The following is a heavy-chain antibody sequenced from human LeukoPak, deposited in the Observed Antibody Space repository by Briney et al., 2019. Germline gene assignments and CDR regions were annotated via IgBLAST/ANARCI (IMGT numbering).Heavy chain of an antibody. J-gene: IGHJ3*01. CDR1: GLTFSSYN. CDR3: ASDVVAAAGTDALDV. V-gene: IGHV3-21*01. D-gene: IGHD6-13*01. Sequence: PGGSLRLSCTASGLTFSSYNMNWVRQAPGKGLEWVSSFTAYSGASIYYADSVRGRFTISRDNAKNSLYLKINSLRAEDTAVYYCASDVVAAAGTDALDVWGQGTMVTVSS. CDR2: FTAYSGASI.